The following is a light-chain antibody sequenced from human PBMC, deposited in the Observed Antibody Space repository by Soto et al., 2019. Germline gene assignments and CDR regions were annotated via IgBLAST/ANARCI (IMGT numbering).Light chain of an antibody. Sequence: DIQMTQSPSTLSGSVGDRVTITCQANQDINNYLNWYQQTPGKAPKLLIYDASNLETGVPSRFSGSGSRTDFTFAISSLQPEDTGTYYCQQYDNVPPTLGQGTRLEIK. CDR2: DAS. V-gene: IGKV1-33*01. CDR3: QQYDNVPPT. J-gene: IGKJ5*01. CDR1: QDINNY.